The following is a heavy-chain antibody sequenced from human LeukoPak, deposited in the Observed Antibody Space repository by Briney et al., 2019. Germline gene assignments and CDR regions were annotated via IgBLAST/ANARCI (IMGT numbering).Heavy chain of an antibody. D-gene: IGHD3-10*01. Sequence: GGSLRLSCAAYGFIVRSNYISWVRQASGQGLEWVSVIYSDDSTNYADSVKGRFTISRDNSRNTLYLQMNSQRDDDTAVYYCARVHYGSGSYFDYWGQGTLVTVSS. CDR2: IYSDDST. CDR3: ARVHYGSGSYFDY. V-gene: IGHV3-66*01. CDR1: GFIVRSNY. J-gene: IGHJ4*02.